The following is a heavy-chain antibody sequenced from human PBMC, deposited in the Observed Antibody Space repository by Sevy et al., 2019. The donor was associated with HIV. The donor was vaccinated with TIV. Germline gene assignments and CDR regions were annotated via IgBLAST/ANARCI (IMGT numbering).Heavy chain of an antibody. CDR2: ISGSGGST. D-gene: IGHD3-3*01. Sequence: GGSLRLSCAAPGFTFSSYAMSWVRQAPGKGLEWVSAISGSGGSTYYADSVKGRFTISRDNSKNTLYLQMNSLRAEDTAVYYCAKGVSSYDFWSGDYYFDYWGQGTLVTVSS. CDR3: AKGVSSYDFWSGDYYFDY. V-gene: IGHV3-23*01. J-gene: IGHJ4*02. CDR1: GFTFSSYA.